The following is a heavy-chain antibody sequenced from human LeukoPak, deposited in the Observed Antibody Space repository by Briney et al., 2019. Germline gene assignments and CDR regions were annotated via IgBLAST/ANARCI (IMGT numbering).Heavy chain of an antibody. CDR1: TVSFSSFY. CDR3: AREIKEDYFDY. J-gene: IGHJ4*02. V-gene: IGHV4-4*07. Sequence: SETLPLTCTVSTVSFSSFYWSWIRQPAGKGLEWIGRIYTSGSTNYKPSLRSRVTMSVDMSKSQFSLKLSSVTAADTAVYYCAREIKEDYFDYWGQGTLVTVSS. CDR2: IYTSGST.